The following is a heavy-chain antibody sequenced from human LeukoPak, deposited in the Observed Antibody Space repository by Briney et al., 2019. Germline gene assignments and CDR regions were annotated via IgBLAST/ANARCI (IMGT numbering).Heavy chain of an antibody. CDR2: ISGSGGNT. CDR3: AKTVSGSHSYQGGDY. CDR1: GFTFSSYA. Sequence: PGGSRRLSCAASGFTFSSYAMSWVRQAPGKGLEWVSAISGSGGNTYYADSVKGRFTMSRDNSKNTLYLQMNSLRAEDTAVYFCAKTVSGSHSYQGGDYWGQGTLVTVST. D-gene: IGHD3-16*02. J-gene: IGHJ4*02. V-gene: IGHV3-23*01.